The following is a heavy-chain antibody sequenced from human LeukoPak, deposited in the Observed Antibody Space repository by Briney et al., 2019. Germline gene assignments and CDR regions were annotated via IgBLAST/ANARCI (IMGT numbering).Heavy chain of an antibody. V-gene: IGHV4-4*09. Sequence: SETLSLTCTVSGGSISSYYWSWIRQPPGKGLEWIGYIYTSGSTNYNPSLESRVTISVDTSKNQFSLKLSSVTAADTAVYYCARGRRWLQPNSGFDYWGQGTLVTVSS. CDR1: GGSISSYY. CDR2: IYTSGST. D-gene: IGHD5-24*01. CDR3: ARGRRWLQPNSGFDY. J-gene: IGHJ4*02.